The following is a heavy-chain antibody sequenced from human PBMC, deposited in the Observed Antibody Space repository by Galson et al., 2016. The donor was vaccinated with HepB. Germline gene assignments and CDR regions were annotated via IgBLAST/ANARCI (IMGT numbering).Heavy chain of an antibody. D-gene: IGHD3-16*01. V-gene: IGHV3-23*01. J-gene: IGHJ4*02. CDR1: GFTFSTYG. Sequence: SLRLSCADSGFTFSTYGMHWVRQAPGKGLEWVSSISGDGGTTYYSDSVKGRFTISRDNSKNTVYLQMNSLRGEDTAVSYCAKGAISFAEKPYYPHYWGQGTLVAVTS. CDR3: AKGAISFAEKPYYPHY. CDR2: ISGDGGTT.